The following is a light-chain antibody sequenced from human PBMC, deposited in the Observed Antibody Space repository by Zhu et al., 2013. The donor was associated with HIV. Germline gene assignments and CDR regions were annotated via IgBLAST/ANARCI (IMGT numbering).Light chain of an antibody. CDR2: TAS. J-gene: IGKJ2*01. Sequence: DVQVTQSPSTLSASIGDRVTITCRASQNIANWLAWYQQKSGEAPKLLIHTASLLQNGVPSRFSAYGSGTEFSLTITDVQPDDFATYYCQQYYSHLYTFGQGTTLDI. CDR1: QNIANW. CDR3: QQYYSHLYT. V-gene: IGKV1-5*03.